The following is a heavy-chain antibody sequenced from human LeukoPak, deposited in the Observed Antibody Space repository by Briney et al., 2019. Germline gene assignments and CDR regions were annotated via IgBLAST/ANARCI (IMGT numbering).Heavy chain of an antibody. CDR3: ARDRWAAAERLYYYYYMDV. Sequence: GGSLRLSCAASGFTFSSYSMNWVRQAPGKGLEWASSISSSSSYIYYADSVKGRFTISRDNAKNSLYLQMNSLRAEDTDVYYCARDRWAAAERLYYYYYMDVWGKGTTVTVSS. CDR1: GFTFSSYS. CDR2: ISSSSSYI. J-gene: IGHJ6*03. V-gene: IGHV3-21*01. D-gene: IGHD6-13*01.